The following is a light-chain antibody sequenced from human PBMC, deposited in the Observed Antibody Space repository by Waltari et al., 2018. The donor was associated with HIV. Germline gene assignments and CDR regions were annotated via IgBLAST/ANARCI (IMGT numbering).Light chain of an antibody. V-gene: IGLV1-47*01. CDR2: HNK. J-gene: IGLJ3*02. CDR1: SSNVVTNY. CDR3: ATWDDSLSAWL. Sequence: QSVLTQPPSASGTPGQRVTISRPVSSSNVVTNYVNWYKQLPGTAPELVIYHNKQRTLGGPGRFSGSKSGTSASLAISGLRSEDEADYYCATWDDSLSAWLFGGGTRLGVL.